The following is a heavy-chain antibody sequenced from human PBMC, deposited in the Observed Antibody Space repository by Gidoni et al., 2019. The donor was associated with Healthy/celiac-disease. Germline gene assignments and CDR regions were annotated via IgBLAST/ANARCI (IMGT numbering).Heavy chain of an antibody. Sequence: QVQLQESGPGLVKPSQTLSLTCTFSGGSISSGWYYWSWIRQQPGKGLGWIGYNYYSGRTYYNPSLKSRVTISVDTSKNQFSLKLSSVTAADTAVYYCASTKTYYDFWSGYYMRDGWFDPWGQGTLVTVSS. CDR1: GGSISSGWYY. J-gene: IGHJ5*02. V-gene: IGHV4-31*03. CDR3: ASTKTYYDFWSGYYMRDGWFDP. CDR2: NYYSGRT. D-gene: IGHD3-3*01.